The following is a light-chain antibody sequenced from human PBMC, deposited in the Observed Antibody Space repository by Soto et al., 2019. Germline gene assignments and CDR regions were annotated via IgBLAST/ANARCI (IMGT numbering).Light chain of an antibody. J-gene: IGKJ4*01. V-gene: IGKV1-27*01. CDR2: VAS. Sequence: DIQMTQSPSSLSASVGDRVTITCRASQDISNYLAWYQQKQGEVPKLLIYVASTLQSGVPSRFSGSGSGTDFTLTISSLQPEDVATYYCQKYNSAPLTFGGGTKVEIK. CDR1: QDISNY. CDR3: QKYNSAPLT.